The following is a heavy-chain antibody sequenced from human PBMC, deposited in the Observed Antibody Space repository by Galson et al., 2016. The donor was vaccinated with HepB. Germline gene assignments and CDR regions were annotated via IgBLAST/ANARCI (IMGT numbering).Heavy chain of an antibody. Sequence: SLRLSCAASGFTFSTYDMYWVRQTPDKGLQWVTFISYDGSNKYYADSVKGRFTISRDNSKNTLYLQMNSLRTEDTAVYYCAKGEHDYGDPSDYWGQGTLVTVSS. CDR2: ISYDGSNK. CDR3: AKGEHDYGDPSDY. J-gene: IGHJ4*02. CDR1: GFTFSTYD. D-gene: IGHD4-17*01. V-gene: IGHV3-30*18.